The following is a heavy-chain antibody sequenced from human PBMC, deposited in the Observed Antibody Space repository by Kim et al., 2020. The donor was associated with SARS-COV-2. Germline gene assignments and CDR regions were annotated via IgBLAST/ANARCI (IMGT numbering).Heavy chain of an antibody. CDR3: ARGLSYYYYGMDV. CDR1: GFPVSSNY. Sequence: GGSLRLSCAASGFPVSSNYMSWVRQAPGKGLEWVSVIYSGGSTYYADSVKGRFTISRDNSKNTLYLQMNSLRAEDTAVYYCARGLSYYYYGMDVWGQGTTVTVSS. V-gene: IGHV3-53*01. CDR2: IYSGGST. J-gene: IGHJ6*02.